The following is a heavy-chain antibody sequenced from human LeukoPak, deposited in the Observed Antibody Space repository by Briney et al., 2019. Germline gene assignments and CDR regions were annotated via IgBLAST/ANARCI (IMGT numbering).Heavy chain of an antibody. CDR1: GFTFSTYW. D-gene: IGHD2-2*01. CDR3: VKDKSSSSNVALPAVVRPHNYYYYGMDV. J-gene: IGHJ6*02. V-gene: IGHV3-7*03. Sequence: GGSLRLSCAASGFTFSTYWMSWVRQGPGKGLEWVANIKQDGSKKYYVDSVKGRFTISRDNAKNSLYLQMNSLRAEDTAVYYCVKDKSSSSNVALPAVVRPHNYYYYGMDVWGRGTTVIVSS. CDR2: IKQDGSKK.